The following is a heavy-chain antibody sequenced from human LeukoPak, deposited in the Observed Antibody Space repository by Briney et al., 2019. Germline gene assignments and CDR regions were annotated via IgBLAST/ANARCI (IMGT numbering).Heavy chain of an antibody. D-gene: IGHD3-10*01. CDR3: ARDGGDYYRSALL. Sequence: GGPLRLSFPASGFPFNTYNMNWVRPAPGKGLGWVSSISSYSGIIYYADSVKGRFTISRDNAKKSLYLQMNSLRDEDTAVYYCARDGGDYYRSALLWGQGTLVTVSS. CDR2: ISSYSGII. V-gene: IGHV3-48*02. J-gene: IGHJ4*02. CDR1: GFPFNTYN.